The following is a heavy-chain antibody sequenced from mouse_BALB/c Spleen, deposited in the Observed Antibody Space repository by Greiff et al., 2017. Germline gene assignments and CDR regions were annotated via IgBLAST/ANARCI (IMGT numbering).Heavy chain of an antibody. J-gene: IGHJ4*01. Sequence: EVKVVESGGGLVKPGGSLKLSCAASGFTFSDYYMYWVRQTPETRLEWVATISDGGSYTYYPDSVKGRFTISRDKAKNNLYLQMSSLKSEDTAMYYCARTSNYGMDYWGQGTSVTVSS. V-gene: IGHV5-4*02. D-gene: IGHD5-1*01. CDR3: ARTSNYGMDY. CDR2: ISDGGSYT. CDR1: GFTFSDYY.